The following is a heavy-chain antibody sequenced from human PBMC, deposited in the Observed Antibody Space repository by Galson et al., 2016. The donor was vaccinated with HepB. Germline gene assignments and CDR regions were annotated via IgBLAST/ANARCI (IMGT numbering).Heavy chain of an antibody. CDR3: VKVSVGGWYRGAFDH. Sequence: SLRLSCAASGFTFANYGVHWVRQAPGKGLEWVSGISWNGGIIGCADSAEGRFTISRDNAKSSLYLQMNSLRAEDTALYYCVKVSVGGWYRGAFDHWGQETLVTVSS. CDR1: GFTFANYG. CDR2: ISWNGGII. V-gene: IGHV3-9*01. D-gene: IGHD6-19*01. J-gene: IGHJ4*02.